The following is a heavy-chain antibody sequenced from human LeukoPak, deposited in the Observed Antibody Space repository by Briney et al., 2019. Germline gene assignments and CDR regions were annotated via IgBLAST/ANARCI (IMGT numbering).Heavy chain of an antibody. CDR2: FDPNSGGT. V-gene: IGHV1-2*06. CDR3: AREHYGDYVVDY. J-gene: IGHJ4*02. D-gene: IGHD4-17*01. Sequence: ASVEVSCKASGYTFTGYHILWVRQAPGQGLEWMGRFDPNSGGTNYAQKFQGRVTMTRDTSINTAYMELSRLRSDDTAVYYCAREHYGDYVVDYWGQGTLVTVSS. CDR1: GYTFTGYH.